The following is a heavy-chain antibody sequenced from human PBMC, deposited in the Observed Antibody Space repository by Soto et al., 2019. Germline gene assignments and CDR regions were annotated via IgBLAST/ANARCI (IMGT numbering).Heavy chain of an antibody. V-gene: IGHV3-23*01. CDR3: AKGPRQLIVCFDY. J-gene: IGHJ4*02. CDR1: EFAFSNYA. CDR2: ISNNGGTT. Sequence: GMSLRLFRAASEFAFSNYAMSWFRPAPGKGLEWVSSISNNGGTTYYADWVKGRFTISRDNSKNTLYLQMNILRAEETADYYCAKGPRQLIVCFDYWGKGTQATV. D-gene: IGHD6-6*01.